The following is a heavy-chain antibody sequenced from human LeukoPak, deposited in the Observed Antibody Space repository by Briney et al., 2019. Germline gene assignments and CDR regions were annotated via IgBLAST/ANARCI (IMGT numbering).Heavy chain of an antibody. D-gene: IGHD3-10*01. CDR1: GGSISNTNFY. Sequence: KPSETLSLTCTVSGGSISNTNFYWGWIRQPPGKGLEWIGCMSYSGSVNYNPSLKTRVTMSLDTSRNQFSVNLKSVTAADTAMYYCARVHYGSGSLSSWFDPWGRGTRVTVSS. V-gene: IGHV4-61*05. CDR2: MSYSGSV. CDR3: ARVHYGSGSLSSWFDP. J-gene: IGHJ5*02.